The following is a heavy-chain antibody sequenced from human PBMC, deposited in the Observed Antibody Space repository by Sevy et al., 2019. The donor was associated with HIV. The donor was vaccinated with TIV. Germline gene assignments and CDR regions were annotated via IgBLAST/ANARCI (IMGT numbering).Heavy chain of an antibody. J-gene: IGHJ6*02. CDR2: IWYDGSNK. D-gene: IGHD3-3*01. Sequence: GGSLRLSCAASGFTFSSYGMHWVRQAPGKGLEWVAVIWYDGSNKYYADSVKGRFTISRDNSKNTLYLQMNSLRAEDTAVYYCARDGESAGNYHGMDVWGQGTTVTVSS. CDR1: GFTFSSYG. CDR3: ARDGESAGNYHGMDV. V-gene: IGHV3-33*01.